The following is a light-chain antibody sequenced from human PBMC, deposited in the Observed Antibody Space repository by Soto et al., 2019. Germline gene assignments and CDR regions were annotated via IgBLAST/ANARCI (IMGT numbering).Light chain of an antibody. J-gene: IGKJ4*01. Sequence: ETVLTQSPGTLSLSPGERATLSCRASQSVAKSYLAWYQHKPGQGPRLLISGASSRATGIPDRFSGSGSGTDFTLTISRLEPEDFAVYYCLQYASSPLTFCGGTKVEI. CDR2: GAS. CDR1: QSVAKSY. V-gene: IGKV3-20*01. CDR3: LQYASSPLT.